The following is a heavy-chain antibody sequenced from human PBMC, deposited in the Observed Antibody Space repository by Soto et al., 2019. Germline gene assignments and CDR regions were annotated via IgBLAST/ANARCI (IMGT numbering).Heavy chain of an antibody. D-gene: IGHD6-13*01. CDR3: LPTKATPGNRWFDP. CDR1: SGSFSAYY. Sequence: QVQLQQWGAGLLKPSETLSLTCAVYSGSFSAYYWSWIRQPPGEGLEWIGEINHSGGTNYSPSLKSRVTVSIDTSKNQFSLRLSSVTAADTAVYYCLPTKATPGNRWFDPWGQGTLVTVSS. CDR2: INHSGGT. J-gene: IGHJ5*02. V-gene: IGHV4-34*01.